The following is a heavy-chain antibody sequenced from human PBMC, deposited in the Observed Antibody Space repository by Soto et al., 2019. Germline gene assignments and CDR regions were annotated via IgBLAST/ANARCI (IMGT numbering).Heavy chain of an antibody. CDR3: AKHGGYSFGPGDYYGMDV. D-gene: IGHD5-18*01. V-gene: IGHV3-23*01. CDR2: IIGSGDTT. J-gene: IGHJ6*02. CDR1: GFTFSNFA. Sequence: EVQLLESGGGLVQPGGSLRLSCAASGFTFSNFAMNWVRQAPGKGLEGVSGIIGSGDTTYYADSVKGRFTISRDKSKTTLYLQMNSLRAEDTATYYCAKHGGYSFGPGDYYGMDVWGQGTTVTVSS.